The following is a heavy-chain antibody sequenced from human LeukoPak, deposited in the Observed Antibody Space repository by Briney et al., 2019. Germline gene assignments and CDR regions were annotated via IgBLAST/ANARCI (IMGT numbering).Heavy chain of an antibody. CDR1: GFTFSAYS. CDR2: ITSSSTNI. V-gene: IGHV3-21*01. D-gene: IGHD3-10*01. Sequence: GGSLRLSCAASGFTFSAYSMNWVRQAPGKGLEWVSSITSSSTNIKYADSVKGRFTISRDNAENSLYLQMNSLRVEDTAVYYCASGGRFGDYWGQGTLVAVSS. CDR3: ASGGRFGDY. J-gene: IGHJ4*02.